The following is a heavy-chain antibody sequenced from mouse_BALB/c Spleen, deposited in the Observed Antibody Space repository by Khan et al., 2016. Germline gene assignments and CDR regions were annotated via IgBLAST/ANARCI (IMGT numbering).Heavy chain of an antibody. CDR1: GYTFTDYS. CDR2: INTETGET. J-gene: IGHJ3*01. Sequence: QIQLVQSGPELKKPGETVKISCKAYGYTFTDYSMHWVKQAPGKGLKWMGWINTETGETTYADDFKGRFAFSLETSASTAYLQINNLKNEDTATYFCARATLLRLLAYWGQGTLVTVSA. D-gene: IGHD1-2*01. V-gene: IGHV9-2-1*01. CDR3: ARATLLRLLAY.